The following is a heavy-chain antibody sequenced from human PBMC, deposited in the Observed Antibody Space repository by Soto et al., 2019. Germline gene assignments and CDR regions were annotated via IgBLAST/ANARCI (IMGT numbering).Heavy chain of an antibody. CDR1: GGSFSGYY. CDR3: ARGGGLRYFDWLFVSNWFDP. V-gene: IGHV4-34*01. D-gene: IGHD3-9*01. J-gene: IGHJ5*02. Sequence: PSETLSLTCAVYGGSFSGYYWSWIRQPPGKGLEWIGEINHSGSTNYNPSLKSRVTISVDTSKNQFSLKLSSVTAADTAVYYCARGGGLRYFDWLFVSNWFDPWGQGTLVT. CDR2: INHSGST.